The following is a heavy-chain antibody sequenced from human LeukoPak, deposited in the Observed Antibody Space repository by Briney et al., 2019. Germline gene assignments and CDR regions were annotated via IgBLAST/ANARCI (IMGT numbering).Heavy chain of an antibody. J-gene: IGHJ4*02. V-gene: IGHV3-21*01. CDR3: ARDGDYYDSSGYYGFDY. Sequence: PGGSLRLSCAASGFTFSSYSMTWVRQAPGKGLEWVSSISTSNNYIYYADSVKGRFTISRDNAKNSLYLQMNSLRAEDTAVYYCARDGDYYDSSGYYGFDYWGQGTLVTVSS. D-gene: IGHD3-22*01. CDR2: ISTSNNYI. CDR1: GFTFSSYS.